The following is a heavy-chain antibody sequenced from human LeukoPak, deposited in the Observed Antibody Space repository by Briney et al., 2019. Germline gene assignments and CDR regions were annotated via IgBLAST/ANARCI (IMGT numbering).Heavy chain of an antibody. V-gene: IGHV3-21*01. CDR1: GFTFSSYS. D-gene: IGHD3-3*01. CDR3: ARDGVRFLEWLQPNYYMDV. CDR2: IGSSSSYI. J-gene: IGHJ6*03. Sequence: GGSLRLSCAASGFTFSSYSMNWVRQAPGKGLEWVSSIGSSSSYIHYADSVKGRFTISRDNAKNSLYLQMNSLRAEDTAVYYCARDGVRFLEWLQPNYYMDVWGKGXTXTVSS.